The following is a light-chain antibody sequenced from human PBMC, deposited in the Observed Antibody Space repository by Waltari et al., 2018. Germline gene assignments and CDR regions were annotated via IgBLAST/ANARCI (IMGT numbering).Light chain of an antibody. CDR1: SSTIGRNT. CDR2: TDN. CDR3: ATWDDSLNGRV. V-gene: IGLV1-44*01. Sequence: QSVLTQPPSASGTPGPGVTSPFSGSSSTIGRNTVSWYQQFPGTAPQLLMHTDNQRPSGVPDRFSGSKSGTSASLAISGLQFEDEAQYFCATWDDSLNGRVFGGGTKVTVL. J-gene: IGLJ3*02.